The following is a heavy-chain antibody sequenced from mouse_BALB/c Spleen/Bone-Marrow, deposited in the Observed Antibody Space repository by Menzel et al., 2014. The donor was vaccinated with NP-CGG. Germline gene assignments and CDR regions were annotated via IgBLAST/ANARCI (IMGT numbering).Heavy chain of an antibody. CDR2: INPSTGYT. Sequence: LQESGAELAKPGASVKMSCKASGYTLTSYWMHWVKQRPGQGLEWIGYINPSTGYTEYNQKFKDKATLTADKSSSTAYMQLSSLTSEDSAVYYCARGGNWDGFAYWGQGTLVTVSA. V-gene: IGHV1-7*01. J-gene: IGHJ3*01. CDR1: GYTLTSYW. CDR3: ARGGNWDGFAY. D-gene: IGHD4-1*01.